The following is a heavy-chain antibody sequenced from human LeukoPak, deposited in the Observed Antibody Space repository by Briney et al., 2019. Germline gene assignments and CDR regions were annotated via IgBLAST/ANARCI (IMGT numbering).Heavy chain of an antibody. J-gene: IGHJ5*02. D-gene: IGHD2-2*01. CDR3: ARGSPAVNMPFGP. CDR2: IIPIFGTA. CDR1: GGTFSSYA. Sequence: SVKVSCKASGGTFSSYAISWVRQAPGQGLEWMGGIIPIFGTANYAQKFQGRVTITTDESTSTDYMELSSLRSEDTAVYYCARGSPAVNMPFGPWGQGTLVTVSS. V-gene: IGHV1-69*05.